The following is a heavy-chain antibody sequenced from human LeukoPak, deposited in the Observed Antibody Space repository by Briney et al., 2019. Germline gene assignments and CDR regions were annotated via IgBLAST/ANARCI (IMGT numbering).Heavy chain of an antibody. D-gene: IGHD4-17*01. CDR1: GGSISSYY. Sequence: PSETLSLTCTVSGGSISSYYWSWIRQPAGKGLEWIGRIYTSGSTNYNPSLKSRVTMSVDTSKNQFSLKLSSVTAADTAVYYCAREIDYGDPANRGNYFDYWGQGTLVTVSS. CDR2: IYTSGST. CDR3: AREIDYGDPANRGNYFDY. V-gene: IGHV4-4*07. J-gene: IGHJ4*02.